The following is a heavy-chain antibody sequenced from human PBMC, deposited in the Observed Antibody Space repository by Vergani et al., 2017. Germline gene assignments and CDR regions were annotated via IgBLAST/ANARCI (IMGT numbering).Heavy chain of an antibody. CDR1: GFSFSSYS. V-gene: IGHV3-21*02. CDR3: ARSAAFDI. Sequence: EVQLVESGGGLVKPGGSLRLSCAASGFSFSSYSMNWVRQAPGKGLEWVASISGSSSYVFYRDSVEGRFTITRDNAKNTLYLQMTSLRAEDTAVYYCARSAAFDIWGQGTMVTVSS. J-gene: IGHJ3*02. CDR2: ISGSSSYV.